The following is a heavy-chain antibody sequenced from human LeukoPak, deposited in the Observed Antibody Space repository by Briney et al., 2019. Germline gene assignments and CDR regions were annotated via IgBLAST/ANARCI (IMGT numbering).Heavy chain of an antibody. D-gene: IGHD1-14*01. J-gene: IGHJ5*02. Sequence: PGGSLRPSCAASGFTFPNFGIHWVRQAPGKGLEWVAFIRYDGNYKFYADSVKGRFTISRDNSKNTVSLQMNSLRGEDTAVYYCAEDFAAAGNWFDPWGQGTLVTVSS. V-gene: IGHV3-30*02. CDR3: AEDFAAAGNWFDP. CDR2: IRYDGNYK. CDR1: GFTFPNFG.